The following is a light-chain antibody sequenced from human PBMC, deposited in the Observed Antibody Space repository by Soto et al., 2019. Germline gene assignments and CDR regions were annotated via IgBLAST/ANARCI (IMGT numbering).Light chain of an antibody. V-gene: IGLV2-14*01. CDR2: EVN. J-gene: IGLJ1*01. CDR1: NSDVGGYDY. CDR3: SSYSISTAYL. Sequence: QSVLTQPASVSGSPGQSITISCTVTNSDVGGYDYVSWYQLHPGKAPKLMVFEVNNRPSGVSYRFSGSTSGNTASLTISGLQAEDEADYFCSSYSISTAYLFGTGTKVTVL.